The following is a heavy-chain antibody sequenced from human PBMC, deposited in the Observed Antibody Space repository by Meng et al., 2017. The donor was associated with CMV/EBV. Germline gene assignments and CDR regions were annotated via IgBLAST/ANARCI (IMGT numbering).Heavy chain of an antibody. CDR1: GGSISSYY. Sequence: GRLKGWGPGLVKPSGTLSLTCSGSGGSISSYYWSWIRQPAGKGLEWIGRIYTSGSTNYNPSLKSRVTMSVDTSKNQFSLKLSSVTAADTAVYYCARVLRWNGVIDYWGQGTLVTVSS. V-gene: IGHV4-4*07. CDR2: IYTSGST. J-gene: IGHJ4*02. CDR3: ARVLRWNGVIDY. D-gene: IGHD4-23*01.